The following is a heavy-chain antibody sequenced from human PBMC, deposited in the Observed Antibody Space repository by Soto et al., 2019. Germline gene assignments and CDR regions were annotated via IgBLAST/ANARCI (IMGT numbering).Heavy chain of an antibody. V-gene: IGHV3-23*01. CDR2: ISGSGGST. CDR3: AKHSITVRGGFNI. D-gene: IGHD3-10*01. CDR1: GFTFSSYA. J-gene: IGHJ3*02. Sequence: EVQLLESGGGLVQPGGSLRLSCAASGFTFSSYAMSWVRQAPGKGLEWVSAISGSGGSTYYADSVKGRFTISRDNSKNSLYLQFNCVRGEYRAVYKWAKHSITVRGGFNIGGQGKMRPVSA.